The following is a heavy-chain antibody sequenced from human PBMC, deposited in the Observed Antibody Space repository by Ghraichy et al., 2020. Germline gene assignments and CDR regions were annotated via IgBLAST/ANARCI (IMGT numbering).Heavy chain of an antibody. V-gene: IGHV4-59*01. J-gene: IGHJ4*02. CDR3: ARLANYGSGNYYNDF. D-gene: IGHD3-10*01. CDR2: VYYDGTP. CDR1: GGSMSGYF. Sequence: SETLSLTCIVSGGSMSGYFWNWIRQPPGKGLEWIAYVYYDGTPNYNPSLSSRVTISVDTSKNQFSLRLSSVTAADTAVYYCARLANYGSGNYYNDFWGQGTLVTVSS.